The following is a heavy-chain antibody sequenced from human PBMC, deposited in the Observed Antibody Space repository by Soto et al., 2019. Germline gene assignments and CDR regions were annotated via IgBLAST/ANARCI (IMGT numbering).Heavy chain of an antibody. CDR2: IIPIFGTA. V-gene: IGHV1-69*12. D-gene: IGHD3-16*01. Sequence: QVQLVQSGAEVKKPGSSVKVSCKASGGTFSSYAISWVRQAPGQGLEWMGGIIPIFGTANYAQKFQGRVTTTEDESTSTAYMELSSLRPVDTDVYYFANDGAFDIWGQGTMVTVSS. CDR1: GGTFSSYA. J-gene: IGHJ3*02. CDR3: ANDGAFDI.